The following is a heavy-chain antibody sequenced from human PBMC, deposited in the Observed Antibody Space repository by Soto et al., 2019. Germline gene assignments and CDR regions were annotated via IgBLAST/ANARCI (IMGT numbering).Heavy chain of an antibody. V-gene: IGHV3-23*01. Sequence: GGSLRLSCAASGFTFSIYAMTWVRQAPGKGLEWVSAISGSGASTYYADSVKGRFSISRDSSKNTLHLQMNSLRAEDTAIYYCAKLVPADDYIYYWGQGALVTVSS. J-gene: IGHJ4*02. CDR2: ISGSGAST. D-gene: IGHD2-2*01. CDR3: AKLVPADDYIYY. CDR1: GFTFSIYA.